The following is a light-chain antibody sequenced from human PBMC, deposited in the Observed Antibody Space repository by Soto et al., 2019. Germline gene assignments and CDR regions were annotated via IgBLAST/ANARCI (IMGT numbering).Light chain of an antibody. V-gene: IGKV3-11*01. J-gene: IGKJ3*01. Sequence: EIVLTQSPATPSLPPGERATLSCRASQSVGTFFAWYPQNPGQAPRLLIYDASSRATGIPARFSGSGSETDITPTISSLEPEDFAVYYCQHRSTFGRRTKVDLK. CDR3: QHRST. CDR2: DAS. CDR1: QSVGTF.